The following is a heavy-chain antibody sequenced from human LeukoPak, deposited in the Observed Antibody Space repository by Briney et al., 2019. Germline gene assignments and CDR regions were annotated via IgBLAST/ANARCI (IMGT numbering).Heavy chain of an antibody. D-gene: IGHD4-23*01. CDR2: IKQDGSEK. Sequence: PGGSLRLSCVASGFTFTTYWMSWVRQAPGKGLEWVANIKQDGSEKYYVDSVKGRFAISRDNAKNSLFQQMNALSVEDTAVYYCAKDSLLTVVSPVAASWGQGIQVTVSS. CDR1: GFTFTTYW. J-gene: IGHJ5*02. CDR3: AKDSLLTVVSPVAAS. V-gene: IGHV3-7*01.